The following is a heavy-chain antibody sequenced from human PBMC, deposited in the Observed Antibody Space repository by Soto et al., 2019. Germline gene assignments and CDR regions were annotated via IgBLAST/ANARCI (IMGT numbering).Heavy chain of an antibody. Sequence: GSLRLSCAASGFTFSSYAMSWVRQAPGKGLEWVSAISGSGGSTYYADSVKGRFTISRDNSKNTLYLQMNSLRAEDTAVYYCAKDRKEWLLVNWFDPWGQGTLVTVSS. V-gene: IGHV3-23*01. CDR3: AKDRKEWLLVNWFDP. CDR2: ISGSGGST. CDR1: GFTFSSYA. J-gene: IGHJ5*02. D-gene: IGHD3-3*01.